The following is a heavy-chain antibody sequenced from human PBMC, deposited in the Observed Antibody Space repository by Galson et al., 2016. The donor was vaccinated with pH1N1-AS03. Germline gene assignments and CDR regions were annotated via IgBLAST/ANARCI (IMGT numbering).Heavy chain of an antibody. V-gene: IGHV4-39*01. CDR1: GGSISGRAYY. CDR3: ARVVGARPPPDY. Sequence: ETLPLTCTVSGGSISGRAYYWGWIRQPPGKGLEWIGSIYDTGRTTYNPSLKSRVTISGDTSKNQLSLKVTSMTAADTAVYYCARVVGARPPPDYWGQGTLVTVSS. CDR2: IYDTGRT. J-gene: IGHJ4*02. D-gene: IGHD1-26*01.